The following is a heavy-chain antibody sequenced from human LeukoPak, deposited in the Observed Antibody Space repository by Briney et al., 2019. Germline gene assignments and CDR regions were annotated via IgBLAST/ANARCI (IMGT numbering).Heavy chain of an antibody. V-gene: IGHV3-48*04. CDR2: ISSSSSTI. CDR3: ARGDYDILTGYVDY. D-gene: IGHD3-9*01. Sequence: GSLRLSCAASGFTFSSYSMNWVRQAPGKGLEWVSYISSSSSTIYYADSVKGRFTISRDNAKNSLYLQMNSLRAEDTAVYYCARGDYDILTGYVDYWGQGTLVTVSS. CDR1: GFTFSSYS. J-gene: IGHJ4*02.